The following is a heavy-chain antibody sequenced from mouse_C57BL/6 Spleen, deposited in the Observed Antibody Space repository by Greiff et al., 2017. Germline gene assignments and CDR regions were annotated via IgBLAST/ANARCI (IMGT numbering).Heavy chain of an antibody. D-gene: IGHD2-5*01. CDR2: INPSSGYT. J-gene: IGHJ3*01. Sequence: QVQLQQSGAELARPGASVKMSCKASGYTFTRYTMHWVKQRPGQGLEWIGYINPSSGYTKYNQKFKDKATLTADKSSSTAYMQLSSLTSEDSAVYYCARSYSNYGFAYWGQGTLVTVSA. V-gene: IGHV1-4*01. CDR3: ARSYSNYGFAY. CDR1: GYTFTRYT.